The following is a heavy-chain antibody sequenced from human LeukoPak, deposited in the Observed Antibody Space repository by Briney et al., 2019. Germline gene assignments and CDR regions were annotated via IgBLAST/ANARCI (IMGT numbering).Heavy chain of an antibody. V-gene: IGHV1-24*01. D-gene: IGHD3-16*02. Sequence: ASVKVSCKVSGYTLTELSMHWVRQAPGKGLEGMGGFDPEDGETIYAQKFQGRVTMTEDTSTDTAYMELSSLRSEDTAVYYCATGPLGELSWNWFDPWGQGTLVTVSS. CDR3: ATGPLGELSWNWFDP. CDR2: FDPEDGET. CDR1: GYTLTELS. J-gene: IGHJ5*02.